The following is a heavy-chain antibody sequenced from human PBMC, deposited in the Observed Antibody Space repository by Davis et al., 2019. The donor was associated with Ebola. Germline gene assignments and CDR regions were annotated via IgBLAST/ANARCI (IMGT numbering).Heavy chain of an antibody. CDR3: AREVMTGGQLWLLGYYGMDV. CDR1: GFTFSSYS. CDR2: ISSSSSYI. J-gene: IGHJ6*02. D-gene: IGHD5-18*01. V-gene: IGHV3-21*01. Sequence: PGGSLRLSCAASGFTFSSYSMNWVRQAPWKGLEWVSSISSSSSYIYYAESVKGRFTISRDNAKNSLYLQMNSLRAEDTAVYYCAREVMTGGQLWLLGYYGMDVWGQGTTVTVSS.